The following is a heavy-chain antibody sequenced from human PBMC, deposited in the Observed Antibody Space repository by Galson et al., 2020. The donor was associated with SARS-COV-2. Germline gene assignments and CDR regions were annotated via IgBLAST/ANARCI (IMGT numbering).Heavy chain of an antibody. V-gene: IGHV1-18*01. Sequence: GASVKVSCEASHYTFTSYGITWVRQAPGQGLEWVGWISTHNGNTNYAQNLQGRVTMTTDTSTNTAYMEVRTLRSDDTAVYYCARDSQGFVRGAGSFKGYHYYDVDVWGQGTTV. D-gene: IGHD3-10*01. CDR2: ISTHNGNT. CDR3: ARDSQGFVRGAGSFKGYHYYDVDV. J-gene: IGHJ6*02. CDR1: HYTFTSYG.